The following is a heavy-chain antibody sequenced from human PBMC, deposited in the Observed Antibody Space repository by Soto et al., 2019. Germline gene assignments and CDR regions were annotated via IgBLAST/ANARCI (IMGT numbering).Heavy chain of an antibody. D-gene: IGHD3-16*01. J-gene: IGHJ3*02. CDR2: IIPIFGTA. V-gene: IGHV1-69*13. CDR3: ARDPPFGRNKNAFDI. CDR1: GGTFSSYA. Sequence: GASVKVSCKASGGTFSSYAISWVRQAPGQGLEWMGGIIPIFGTANYAQKFQGRVTITADESTSTAYMALSSLRSEDTAVYYCARDPPFGRNKNAFDIWGQGTMVTVSS.